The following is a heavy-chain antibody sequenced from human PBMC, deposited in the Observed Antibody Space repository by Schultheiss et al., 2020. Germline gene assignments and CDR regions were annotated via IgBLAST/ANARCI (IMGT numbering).Heavy chain of an antibody. CDR3: ATRYYYYGMDV. CDR2: IIPIFGTA. J-gene: IGHJ6*02. V-gene: IGHV1-69*05. Sequence: SVKVSCKASGGTFSSYAISWVRQAPGQGLEWMGGIIPIFGTANYAQKFQGRVTMTTDTSTSTAYMELRSLRSDDTAVYYCATRYYYYGMDVWGQGTTVTASS. CDR1: GGTFSSYA.